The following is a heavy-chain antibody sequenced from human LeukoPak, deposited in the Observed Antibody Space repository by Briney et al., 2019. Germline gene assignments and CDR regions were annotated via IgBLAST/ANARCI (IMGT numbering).Heavy chain of an antibody. V-gene: IGHV4-38-2*02. CDR2: IYDSGST. Sequence: SETLSLTCTVSGYSISSGYYWGWLRPPPGKGLQWIGTIYDSGSTFYNPSLKSRVTISVDTSKNQFSLRLTSVSAADTAVYYCARGQARLAWFDPWGQGTLVTVSS. CDR1: GYSISSGYY. J-gene: IGHJ5*02. D-gene: IGHD6-19*01. CDR3: ARGQARLAWFDP.